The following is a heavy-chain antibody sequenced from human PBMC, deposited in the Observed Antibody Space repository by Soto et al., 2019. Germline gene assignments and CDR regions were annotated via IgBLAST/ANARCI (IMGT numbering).Heavy chain of an antibody. J-gene: IGHJ6*02. CDR2: IYYGGST. V-gene: IGHV4-31*03. CDR1: GGSISSGGYY. CDR3: ARGRDDFWSPGDMDV. D-gene: IGHD3-3*01. Sequence: QVQLQESGPGLVKPSQTLSLTCTVSGGSISSGGYYWSWIRQHPGKGLEWIGYIYYGGSTYYNPSLKSRVTIXXDXSXNQFSLKLSSVTAADTAVYYCARGRDDFWSPGDMDVWGQGTTVTVSS.